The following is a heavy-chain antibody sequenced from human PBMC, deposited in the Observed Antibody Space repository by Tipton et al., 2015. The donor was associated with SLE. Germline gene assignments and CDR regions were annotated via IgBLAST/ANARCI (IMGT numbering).Heavy chain of an antibody. CDR3: ARGVGATRMDV. J-gene: IGHJ6*02. D-gene: IGHD1-26*01. V-gene: IGHV3-30-3*01. Sequence: SLRLSCAASGFTFSSYAMHWVRQAPGKGLEWVAVISYDGSNKYYADSVKGRFTISRDNSKNTLYLQMNSLRAEDTAVYYCARGVGATRMDVWGQGTTVTVSS. CDR1: GFTFSSYA. CDR2: ISYDGSNK.